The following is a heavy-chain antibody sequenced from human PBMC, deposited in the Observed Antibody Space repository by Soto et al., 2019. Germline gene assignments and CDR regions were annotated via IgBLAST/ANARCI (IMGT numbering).Heavy chain of an antibody. CDR1: GFTFSSYG. CDR3: AKAVPTVTTVDY. Sequence: QVQLVESGGGVVQPGRSLRLSCAASGFTFSSYGMHWVRQAPGKGLEWVAVISYDGSNKYYADSVKGRFTISRDNSKNPLYLQMTSLRAEDTAVYYCAKAVPTVTTVDYWGQGTLVTVSS. CDR2: ISYDGSNK. J-gene: IGHJ4*02. D-gene: IGHD4-17*01. V-gene: IGHV3-30*18.